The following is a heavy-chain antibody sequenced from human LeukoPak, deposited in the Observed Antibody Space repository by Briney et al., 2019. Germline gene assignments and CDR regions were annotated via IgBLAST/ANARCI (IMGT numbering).Heavy chain of an antibody. J-gene: IGHJ4*02. V-gene: IGHV1-2*02. CDR2: INPDSGAT. Sequence: GSVKDSCMSSRYTFTDYFMHWVRQAPAQGLEWMGWINPDSGATIYAQKLQGRVTTTRDTSLRTAYMYLSTLRSDDTAVYYCVRDSDTQVFYFDYWGQGTLVTVSS. D-gene: IGHD1-26*01. CDR3: VRDSDTQVFYFDY. CDR1: RYTFTDYF.